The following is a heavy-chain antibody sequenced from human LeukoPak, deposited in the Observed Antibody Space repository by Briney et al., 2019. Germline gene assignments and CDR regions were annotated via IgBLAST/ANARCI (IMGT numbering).Heavy chain of an antibody. CDR1: GGSISSSSYY. D-gene: IGHD5-24*01. CDR2: IYYSGST. V-gene: IGHV4-61*01. Sequence: SETLSLTCTVSGGSISSSSYYWSWIRQPPGKGLEWIGYIYYSGSTNYNPSLKSRVTISVDTSKNQFSLKLSSVTAADTAVYYCARDRGDGYNSESDYFDYWGQGTLVTVSS. CDR3: ARDRGDGYNSESDYFDY. J-gene: IGHJ4*02.